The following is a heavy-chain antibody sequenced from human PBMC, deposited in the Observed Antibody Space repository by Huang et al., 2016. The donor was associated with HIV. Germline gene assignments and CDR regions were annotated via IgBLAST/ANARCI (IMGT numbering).Heavy chain of an antibody. CDR1: GFTFSSYW. V-gene: IGHV3-74*01. J-gene: IGHJ4*02. CDR3: VRDPRIQSRLNYFDY. Sequence: EVQLVESGGGLVQPGGSLRLSCAASGFTFSSYWMHWVRQAPGKGLVWVTRSNSDGSSSGYADSVKGRFTISRDNAKTTLYLQMNSLRAEDTAVYYCVRDPRIQSRLNYFDYWGQGTLVSVSS. CDR2: SNSDGSSS. D-gene: IGHD4-4*01.